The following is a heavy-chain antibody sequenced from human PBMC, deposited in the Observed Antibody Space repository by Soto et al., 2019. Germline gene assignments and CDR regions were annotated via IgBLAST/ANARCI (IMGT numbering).Heavy chain of an antibody. CDR3: ARERTGTTSMDV. CDR1: GYTFTSYD. CDR2: MTPNSGNT. Sequence: QVQLVQSGAEAKKPGASVKVSCKASGYTFTSYDINWVRQATGQGLEWMGWMTPNSGNTGYAQKFQGRVSMTRNTSISTAYMELSSLRSEDTAVYYCARERTGTTSMDVWGQGTTVTVSS. D-gene: IGHD1-1*01. V-gene: IGHV1-8*01. J-gene: IGHJ6*02.